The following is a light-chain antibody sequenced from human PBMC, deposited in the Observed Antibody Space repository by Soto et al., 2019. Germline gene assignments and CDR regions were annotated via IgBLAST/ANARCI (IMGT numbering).Light chain of an antibody. V-gene: IGLV4-69*01. CDR3: QTWGTGIQV. Sequence: QSVLTQSPSASASLGASVKLTCTLSSGDSSDAIAWNQQQPEKGPRYLMKLNRDGSHSKGDGIPDRLSGSSSGAERYLTISRLQYEDEADYYSQTWGTGIQVFGGGTKLTVL. CDR2: LNRDGSH. J-gene: IGLJ3*02. CDR1: SGDSSDA.